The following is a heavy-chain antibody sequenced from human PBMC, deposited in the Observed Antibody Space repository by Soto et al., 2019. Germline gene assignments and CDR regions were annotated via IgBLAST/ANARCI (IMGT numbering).Heavy chain of an antibody. Sequence: PSETLSLTCAVYGGSFSGYYWSWIRQPPGKGLEWIGEINHSGSTNYNPSLKSRVTISVDTSKNQFSLKLSSVTAADTAVYYRARGRRRILQAPHDYWGQGTMVTVSS. J-gene: IGHJ4*02. CDR2: INHSGST. CDR3: ARGRRRILQAPHDY. CDR1: GGSFSGYY. D-gene: IGHD2-15*01. V-gene: IGHV4-34*01.